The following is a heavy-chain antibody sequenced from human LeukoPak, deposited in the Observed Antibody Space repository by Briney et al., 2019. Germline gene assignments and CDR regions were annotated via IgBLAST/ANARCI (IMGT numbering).Heavy chain of an antibody. V-gene: IGHV3-48*03. Sequence: GGSLRLSCAASGFTFSSYEMNWVRQAPGKGLEWVSYISSSGSTIYYADSAKGRFTISRDNAKNSLYLQMNSLRAEDTAVYYCARVREDAFDIWGQGTMVTVSS. CDR3: ARVREDAFDI. J-gene: IGHJ3*02. CDR1: GFTFSSYE. CDR2: ISSSGSTI.